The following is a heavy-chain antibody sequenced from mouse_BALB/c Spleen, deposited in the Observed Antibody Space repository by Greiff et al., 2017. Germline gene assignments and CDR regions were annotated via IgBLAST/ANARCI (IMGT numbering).Heavy chain of an antibody. CDR2: IDPENGDT. D-gene: IGHD1-1*01. J-gene: IGHJ4*01. Sequence: EVQLQQSGAELVRSGASVKLSCTASGFNIKDYYMHWVKQRPEQGLEWIGWIDPENGDTEYAPKFQGKATMTADTSSNTAYLQLSSLTSEDTAVYYCHYYGSSYEAMDYWGQGTSVTVSS. V-gene: IGHV14-4*02. CDR1: GFNIKDYY. CDR3: HYYGSSYEAMDY.